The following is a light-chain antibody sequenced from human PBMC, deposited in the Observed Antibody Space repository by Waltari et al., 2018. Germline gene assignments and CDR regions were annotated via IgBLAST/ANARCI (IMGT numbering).Light chain of an antibody. CDR1: QDIDKS. CDR2: DAS. J-gene: IGKJ4*01. V-gene: IGKV1-33*01. CDR3: QQYDTLPLT. Sequence: DIQMTQSPPSLSASVGDRVTITCQASQDIDKSLNWYQQKPGRAPNLVIYDASNLETGVPLRFRGSGSGTDFTLTIDSLQADDIATYDCQQYDTLPLTFAGGTKVEI.